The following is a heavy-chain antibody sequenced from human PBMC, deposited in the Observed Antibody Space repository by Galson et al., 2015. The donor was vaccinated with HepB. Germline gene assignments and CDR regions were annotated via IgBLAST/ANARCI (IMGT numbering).Heavy chain of an antibody. V-gene: IGHV1-69*13. CDR1: GGTFSSYA. CDR3: ARATMIVGGWFDP. CDR2: IIPIFGTA. D-gene: IGHD3-22*01. Sequence: SVKVSCKASGGTFSSYAISWARQAPGQGLEWMGGIIPIFGTANYAQKFQGRVTITADESTSTAYMELSSLRSEDTAVYYCARATMIVGGWFDPWGQGTLVTVSS. J-gene: IGHJ5*02.